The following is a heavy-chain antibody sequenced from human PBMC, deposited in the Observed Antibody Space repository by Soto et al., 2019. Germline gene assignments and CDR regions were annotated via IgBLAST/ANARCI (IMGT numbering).Heavy chain of an antibody. D-gene: IGHD5-12*01. J-gene: IGHJ3*02. V-gene: IGHV5-51*01. Sequence: GESLKISCKGSGYSFTTYWLAWLRQMPGKGLEYMGIIYPGDSDARYSPSFQGQVTLSADKSISTAYLHWTSLKASDTAIYYCARARVSTPRLEDPFDIWGQGTAVTVSS. CDR3: ARARVSTPRLEDPFDI. CDR1: GYSFTTYW. CDR2: IYPGDSDA.